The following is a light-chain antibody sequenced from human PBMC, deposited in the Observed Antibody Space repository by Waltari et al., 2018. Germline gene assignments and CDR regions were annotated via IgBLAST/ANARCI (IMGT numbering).Light chain of an antibody. CDR3: SSYTSSSTLVV. V-gene: IGLV2-14*01. J-gene: IGLJ2*01. CDR2: EVS. CDR1: SRDGGWYNY. Sequence: QSALTQPASVSGSPGQSITISCTGTSRDGGWYNYVSWYQQHPGKAPKLMIYEVSNRPSGVSNRFSGSKSGNTASLTISGLQAEDEADYYCSSYTSSSTLVVFGGGTKLTVL.